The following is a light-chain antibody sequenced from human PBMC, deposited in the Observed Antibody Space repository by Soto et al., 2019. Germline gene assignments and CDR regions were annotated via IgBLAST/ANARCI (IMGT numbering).Light chain of an antibody. CDR3: CSYAGTYVPL. CDR2: DVS. J-gene: IGLJ2*01. V-gene: IGLV2-11*01. CDR1: SSDVGAYNF. Sequence: QSVLTQPRSVSGSPGQSVTISCTGTSSDVGAYNFVSWYQHNPGKAPKLMLFDVSARPSGVPDRFSGSKSANTASLTISGLQTEDEADYYCCSYAGTYVPLFGGGTNLTVL.